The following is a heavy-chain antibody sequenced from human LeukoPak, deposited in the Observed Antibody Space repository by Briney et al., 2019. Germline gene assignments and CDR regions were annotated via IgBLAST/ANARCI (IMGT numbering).Heavy chain of an antibody. CDR3: ARVGIAFDP. D-gene: IGHD6-13*01. CDR1: GGSVSSGSYY. V-gene: IGHV4-61*01. CDR2: IYYSGST. Sequence: SETLSLTCTVSGGSVSSGSYYWSWIRQPPGKGLEWIGYIYYSGSTKYNPSLKSRVTISVDTSKNQFSLKLSSVTAADTAVYYCARVGIAFDPWGQGALVTVSS. J-gene: IGHJ5*02.